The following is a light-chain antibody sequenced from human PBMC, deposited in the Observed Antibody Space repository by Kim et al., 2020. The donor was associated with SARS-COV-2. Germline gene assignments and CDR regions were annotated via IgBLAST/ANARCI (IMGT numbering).Light chain of an antibody. Sequence: SASVGDRVTITCQASQDISTYLNWYQQTPGQVPKLLIYDASNPDTGVPSRFSGTGSGTDFALTISSLEHEDFATYYCQQFDDLVVFGQGTRLEIK. J-gene: IGKJ5*01. CDR1: QDISTY. V-gene: IGKV1-33*01. CDR3: QQFDDLVV. CDR2: DAS.